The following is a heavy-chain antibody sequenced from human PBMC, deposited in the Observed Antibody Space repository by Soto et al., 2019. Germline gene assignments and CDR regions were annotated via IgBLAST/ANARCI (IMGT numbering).Heavy chain of an antibody. D-gene: IGHD6-19*01. J-gene: IGHJ4*02. CDR3: ARSSGWYAVHS. CDR1: GDSVSRPYY. CDR2: VFHTGTT. V-gene: IGHV4-4*02. Sequence: QVQLQASGPGLVKPSGTLSLTCAVSGDSVSRPYYWCWVRQPPGKGLEWIGEVFHTGTTSYNPSLSSGVTISMDKSNNPSSLDWSYVTAADTAGYYCARSSGWYAVHSWGPGTLVIVSS.